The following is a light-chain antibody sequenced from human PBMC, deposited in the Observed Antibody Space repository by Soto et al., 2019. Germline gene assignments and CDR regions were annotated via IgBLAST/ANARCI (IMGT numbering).Light chain of an antibody. CDR1: QSISTW. CDR2: KAS. J-gene: IGKJ4*01. CDR3: QQYNTYPLT. V-gene: IGKV1-5*03. Sequence: DIQMTQSPSTLSASVRDRVTITCRASQSISTWLAWYQQKPGKAPKLLIYKASNLEDGVPSRFSGSGSGTEFTITISSLQPDDFATYYCQQYNTYPLTFGGGTTVEIK.